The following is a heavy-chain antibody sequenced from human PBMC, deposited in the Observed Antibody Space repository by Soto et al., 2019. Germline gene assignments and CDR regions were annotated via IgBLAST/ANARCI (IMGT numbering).Heavy chain of an antibody. CDR2: ISGGGDRA. CDR3: ARKVLGSTSRPDWRYFDL. CDR1: GFTFINYA. D-gene: IGHD2-2*01. V-gene: IGHV3-23*01. J-gene: IGHJ2*01. Sequence: EVQLLESGGGLVQPGGSLRLSCVGSGFTFINYAMNWVRLTPGKGLEWVSTISGGGDRAFDADTVKGRFTISRDNSKNTVNLQMNSLRADDTAVYYCARKVLGSTSRPDWRYFDLWGRGTLVTVSS.